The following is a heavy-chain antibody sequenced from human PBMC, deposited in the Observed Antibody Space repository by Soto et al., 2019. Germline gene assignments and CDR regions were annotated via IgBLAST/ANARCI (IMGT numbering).Heavy chain of an antibody. J-gene: IGHJ3*02. Sequence: GGSLRLSCAASGFTFSSYGMHWVRQAPGKGLEWVAVIWYDGSNKYYADSVKGRFTISRDNSKNTLYLQMNSLRAEDTAVYYCARDLFPPGLLQSDDAFDIWGQGTMVTVSS. D-gene: IGHD2-21*02. CDR1: GFTFSSYG. CDR3: ARDLFPPGLLQSDDAFDI. V-gene: IGHV3-33*01. CDR2: IWYDGSNK.